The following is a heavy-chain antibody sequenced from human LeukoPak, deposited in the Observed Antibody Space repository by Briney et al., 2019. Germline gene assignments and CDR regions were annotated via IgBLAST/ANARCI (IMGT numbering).Heavy chain of an antibody. CDR3: AKLGHSDGWYLGAFDI. CDR1: GGAITGHY. J-gene: IGHJ3*02. D-gene: IGHD6-19*01. CDR2: TSYSRTT. V-gene: IGHV4-59*08. Sequence: SETLSLTCAVSGGAITGHYWNWIRQTPGMRLEWIGYTSYSRTTIYNSYFKGRATMSIDTSKNQLYLNLTSVTATDTAVYYCAKLGHSDGWYLGAFDIWGQGTTVIVSS.